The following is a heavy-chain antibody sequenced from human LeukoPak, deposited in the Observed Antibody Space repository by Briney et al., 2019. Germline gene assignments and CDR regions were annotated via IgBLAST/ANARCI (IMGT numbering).Heavy chain of an antibody. Sequence: GGSLRLSCAASGFTFSSYSMNWVRQAPGKGLEWISYISGSSSNIHYADSVKGRFTISRDNAKNSLYLQMNSLRDEDTAVYYCARGYSSGLHFDYWGQGTLVTVSS. CDR1: GFTFSSYS. CDR3: ARGYSSGLHFDY. D-gene: IGHD6-19*01. CDR2: ISGSSSNI. J-gene: IGHJ4*02. V-gene: IGHV3-48*02.